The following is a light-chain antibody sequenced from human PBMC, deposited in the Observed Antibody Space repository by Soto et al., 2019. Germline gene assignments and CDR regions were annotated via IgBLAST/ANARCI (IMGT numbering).Light chain of an antibody. J-gene: IGLJ2*01. CDR3: AAWDDSVSGPA. CDR2: RNN. CDR1: NFNIAKKY. V-gene: IGLV1-47*01. Sequence: QSVLTQPPSASGTPRQRVTISCSGGNFNIAKKYVYWYQQVPGTAPKLLMYRNNQRPSGVPDRFSGSKSGTSASMAISGLRSEDEAYYYFAAWDDSVSGPAFGGGTKLTVL.